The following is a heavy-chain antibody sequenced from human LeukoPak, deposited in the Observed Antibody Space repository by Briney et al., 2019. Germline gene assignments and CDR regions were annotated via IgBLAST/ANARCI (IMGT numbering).Heavy chain of an antibody. CDR3: ASGRRDLDTYYYDSSGYHY. V-gene: IGHV4-34*01. CDR1: GGSFSGYY. Sequence: PSETLSLTCAVYGGSFSGYYRSWIRQPPGKGLEWIGEINHSGSTNYNPSLKSRVTISVDTSKNQFSLKLSSVTAADTAVYYCASGRRDLDTYYYDSSGYHYWGQGTLVTVSS. D-gene: IGHD3-22*01. J-gene: IGHJ4*02. CDR2: INHSGST.